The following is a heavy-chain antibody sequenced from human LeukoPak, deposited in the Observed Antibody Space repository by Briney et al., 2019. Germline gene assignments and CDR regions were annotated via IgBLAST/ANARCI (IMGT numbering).Heavy chain of an antibody. CDR3: ARERGRGVQTGYYYYYMDV. V-gene: IGHV1-18*01. Sequence: ASVKVSCKTFGDTFSYHSISWVRQAPGQGLEWMGWISTHDDNTNYAQKLQGRVTMTTDTSTSTAYMELRSLRSDDTAVYYCARERGRGVQTGYYYYYMDVWGKGTTVTVSS. J-gene: IGHJ6*03. CDR2: ISTHDDNT. CDR1: GDTFSYHS. D-gene: IGHD3-10*01.